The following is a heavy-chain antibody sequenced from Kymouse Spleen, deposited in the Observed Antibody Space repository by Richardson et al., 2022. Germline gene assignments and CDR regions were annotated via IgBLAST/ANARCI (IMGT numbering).Heavy chain of an antibody. CDR1: GFTFSSYG. D-gene: IGHD4-17*01. CDR3: AKGGYGDYENWFDP. CDR2: ISYDGSNK. V-gene: IGHV3-30*18. J-gene: IGHJ5*02. Sequence: QVQLVESGGGVVQPGRSLRLSCAASGFTFSSYGMHWVRQAPGKGLEWVAVISYDGSNKYYADSVKGRFTISRDNSKNTLYLQMNSLRAEDTAVYYCAKGGYGDYENWFDPWGQGTLVTVSS.